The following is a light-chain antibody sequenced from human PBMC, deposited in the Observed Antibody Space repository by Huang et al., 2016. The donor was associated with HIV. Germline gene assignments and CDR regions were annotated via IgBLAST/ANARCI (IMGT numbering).Light chain of an antibody. CDR3: QQRSNWPT. CDR1: QSVSNF. J-gene: IGKJ3*01. CDR2: DAS. V-gene: IGKV3-11*01. Sequence: EIVLTQSPATLSLSPGERATLSCRASQSVSNFLAWYQQKPGQAPRLLIQDASNGAAGSPARFSGSGSGTDFTLTISSLEPEDFAVYYCQQRSNWPTFGPGTKVDIK.